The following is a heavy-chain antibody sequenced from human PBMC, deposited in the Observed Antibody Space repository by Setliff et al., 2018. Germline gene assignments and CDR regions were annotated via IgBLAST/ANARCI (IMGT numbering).Heavy chain of an antibody. CDR2: IIHSGST. CDR1: GYSISSGYY. CDR3: ARGEGGSYLGAYYYYYMDV. D-gene: IGHD1-26*01. J-gene: IGHJ6*03. Sequence: SETLSLTCAVSGYSISSGYYWGWIRQPPGKRLEWIGEIIHSGSTNYNPSLKSRVTISVDTSKNQFSLKLSSVTAADTAVYYCARGEGGSYLGAYYYYYMDVWGKGTTVTVSS. V-gene: IGHV4-38-2*01.